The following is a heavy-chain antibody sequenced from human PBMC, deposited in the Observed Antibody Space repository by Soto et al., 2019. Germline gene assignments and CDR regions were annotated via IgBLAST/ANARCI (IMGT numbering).Heavy chain of an antibody. Sequence: PGGSLRLSCAASGFTFSTYTMNWVRQAPGKGLECVSSIYSTSTYIYYTDSVKGRFSISRDNARNSLYLQMNSLRAEDTAVYYCARSPGIAVADYWGQGTLVTVSS. D-gene: IGHD6-19*01. CDR3: ARSPGIAVADY. CDR2: IYSTSTYI. CDR1: GFTFSTYT. V-gene: IGHV3-21*01. J-gene: IGHJ4*02.